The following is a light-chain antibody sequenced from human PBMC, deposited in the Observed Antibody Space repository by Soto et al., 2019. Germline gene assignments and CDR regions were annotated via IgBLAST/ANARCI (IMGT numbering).Light chain of an antibody. J-gene: IGLJ1*01. CDR3: QSYDSSLGGSYV. CDR2: GSS. V-gene: IGLV1-40*01. Sequence: QSVLTQPPSVSGAPGQRVTISCTGSSSNIGAGFDVHWYQQLPGTAPNLLIYGSSNRPSGVPDRFSGSKSGTSASLAITGLQAEDEADYYCQSYDSSLGGSYVFGTGTKVTVL. CDR1: SSNIGAGFD.